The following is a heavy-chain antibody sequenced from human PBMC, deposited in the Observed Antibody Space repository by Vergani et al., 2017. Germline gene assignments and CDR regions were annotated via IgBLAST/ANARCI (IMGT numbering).Heavy chain of an antibody. CDR2: IDEYGNRA. CDR1: GFSFNTYW. D-gene: IGHD2-8*02. Sequence: EVQLVESGGGIVKPGGSLRLSCVASGFSFNTYWMHWVRQVPGKGLMWVARIDEYGNRATYGDFETGRFTISRDNAKNTVFLQMNNLRADDAGVYYCVRTEXCTGIACNTRFDSWGQGALVTVSS. V-gene: IGHV3-74*02. J-gene: IGHJ5*01. CDR3: VRTEXCTGIACNTRFDS.